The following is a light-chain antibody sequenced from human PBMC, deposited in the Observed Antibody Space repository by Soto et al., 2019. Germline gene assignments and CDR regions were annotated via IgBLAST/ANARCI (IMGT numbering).Light chain of an antibody. J-gene: IGKJ3*01. V-gene: IGKV3-15*01. Sequence: EIVRTQSPATLSVSPGERATLSCSASQTIVNNLAWYQQKPGQGPWLLIYGASTRATGVPARFSGSGSGTEFTLTISSLQSEDFALYYCQQYYDWPLTFGPGTKLDIK. CDR3: QQYYDWPLT. CDR2: GAS. CDR1: QTIVNN.